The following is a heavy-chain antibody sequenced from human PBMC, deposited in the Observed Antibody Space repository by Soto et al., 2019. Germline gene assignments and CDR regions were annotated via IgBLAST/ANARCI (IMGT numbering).Heavy chain of an antibody. J-gene: IGHJ5*02. V-gene: IGHV4-39*01. D-gene: IGHD4-4*01. Sequence: SETLSLTCTVSGDSIISSDFYWGWVRQPPGKGLEWIGSIFYLGSSYYNPSLKSRVTMSVDTSKNQFSLRLRSVTAADTALYFCARHSSAIRNNNWFDPWGQGIMVTVSS. CDR2: IFYLGSS. CDR3: ARHSSAIRNNNWFDP. CDR1: GDSIISSDFY.